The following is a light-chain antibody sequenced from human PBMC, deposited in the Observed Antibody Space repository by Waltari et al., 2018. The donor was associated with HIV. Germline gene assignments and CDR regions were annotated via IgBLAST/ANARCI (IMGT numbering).Light chain of an antibody. Sequence: QSALTQPPPASGSPGQSVTISCTGTSSDVGGYNYVSWYQQHPGKAPKLMIYGVNKRPSGVPDRFSGSKSGNTASLTVSGLQAEDEAEYYCSSYAGSNNVVFGGGTKLTVL. CDR3: SSYAGSNNVV. CDR1: SSDVGGYNY. V-gene: IGLV2-8*01. CDR2: GVN. J-gene: IGLJ2*01.